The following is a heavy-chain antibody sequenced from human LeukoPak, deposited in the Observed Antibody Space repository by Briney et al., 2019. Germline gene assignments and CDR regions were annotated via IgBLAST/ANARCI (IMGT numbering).Heavy chain of an antibody. D-gene: IGHD6-6*01. J-gene: IGHJ6*03. V-gene: IGHV5-51*01. CDR3: ARQKSSSEYYYYYMDV. CDR1: GYSFTSYW. Sequence: GESLKISCKGSGYSFTSYWIGWVRQMPGKGLEGRGIIYPGDSDTRYSPSFQGQVTISADKSITTAYLQWSSLKASDTAMYYCARQKSSSEYYYYYMDVWGKGTTVTVSS. CDR2: IYPGDSDT.